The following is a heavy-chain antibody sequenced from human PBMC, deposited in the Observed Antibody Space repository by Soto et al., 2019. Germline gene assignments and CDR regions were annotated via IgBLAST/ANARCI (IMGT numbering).Heavy chain of an antibody. Sequence: GGSLRLSCAASGFTFSSYAMHWVRQAPGKGLEWVAVISYDGSNKYYADSVKGRFTISRDNSKNTLYLQMDSLRAEDTAVYYCARDISPGYSRSWNRGPDYWGQGTLVTVSS. CDR3: ARDISPGYSRSWNRGPDY. CDR2: ISYDGSNK. J-gene: IGHJ4*02. V-gene: IGHV3-30-3*01. CDR1: GFTFSSYA. D-gene: IGHD6-13*01.